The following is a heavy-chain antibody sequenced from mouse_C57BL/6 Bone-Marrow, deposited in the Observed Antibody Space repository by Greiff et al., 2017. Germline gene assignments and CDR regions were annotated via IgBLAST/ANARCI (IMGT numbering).Heavy chain of an antibody. J-gene: IGHJ1*03. CDR3: ARRGAYDGYWYFDV. CDR2: IWSGGST. Sequence: QVQLKESGPGLVQPSQSLSITCTVSGFSLTSYGVNWVRQSPGKGLEWLGVIWSGGSTDYNAAFISRLSISKDNSKSQVFLKMNSLQADDTAIYYCARRGAYDGYWYFDVWGTGTTVTVSS. D-gene: IGHD2-12*01. V-gene: IGHV2-2*01. CDR1: GFSLTSYG.